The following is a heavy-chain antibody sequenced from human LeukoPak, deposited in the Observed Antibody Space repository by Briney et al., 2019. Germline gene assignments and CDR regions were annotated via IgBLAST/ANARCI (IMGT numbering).Heavy chain of an antibody. CDR2: ISYDGSNK. V-gene: IGHV3-30*04. CDR1: GFTFTSYN. J-gene: IGHJ4*02. D-gene: IGHD1-26*01. CDR3: ARGGYSGSYQPFDY. Sequence: GTSLRLSCAASGFTFTSYNFHWVRQAPGKGLEWVAVISYDGSNKYYADSVKGRFTISRDNSKNTLYLQMNSLRAEDTAVYYCARGGYSGSYQPFDYWGQGTLVTVSS.